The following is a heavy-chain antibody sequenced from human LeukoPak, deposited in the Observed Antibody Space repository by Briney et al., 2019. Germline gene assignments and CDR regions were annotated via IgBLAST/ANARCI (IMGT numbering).Heavy chain of an antibody. J-gene: IGHJ4*02. Sequence: TGGSLRLSCAVSGFTFSSYWMSWVRQAPGKGLEWVAVIRYDGSDKYYADSVKGRFTISRDNSKNTLYLQMDSLRVEDTAVYHCVRKSAHGDNAGHWGQGTLVTVSS. D-gene: IGHD4-17*01. CDR1: GFTFSSYW. CDR3: VRKSAHGDNAGH. CDR2: IRYDGSDK. V-gene: IGHV3-33*08.